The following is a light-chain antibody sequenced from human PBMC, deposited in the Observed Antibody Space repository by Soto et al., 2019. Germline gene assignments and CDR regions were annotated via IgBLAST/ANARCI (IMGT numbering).Light chain of an antibody. Sequence: FQMPQSPATLSAAVGHSVTITCRASQNIRSRLAWFQQKPGKAPKLLIYDASSLQSGVPSRFSGSGSGTDFTLTISSLQPEDFATYYCQQSYSTLGTFGQGTKVDIK. J-gene: IGKJ1*01. CDR2: DAS. V-gene: IGKV1-39*01. CDR3: QQSYSTLGT. CDR1: QNIRSR.